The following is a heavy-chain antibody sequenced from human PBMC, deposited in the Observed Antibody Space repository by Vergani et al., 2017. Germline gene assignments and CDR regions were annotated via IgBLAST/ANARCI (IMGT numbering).Heavy chain of an antibody. J-gene: IGHJ3*02. V-gene: IGHV3-21*01. CDR2: ISSSSSYI. D-gene: IGHD2-2*01. Sequence: EVQLVESGGGLVKPGGSLRLSCAASGFTFSSYSMNWVRQAPGKGLEWVSSISSSSSYIYYADSVKGRFTISRDNAKNSLYLQMNSLRAGDTALYYCARAPRYQPRDAFDIWGQGTMVTVSS. CDR1: GFTFSSYS. CDR3: ARAPRYQPRDAFDI.